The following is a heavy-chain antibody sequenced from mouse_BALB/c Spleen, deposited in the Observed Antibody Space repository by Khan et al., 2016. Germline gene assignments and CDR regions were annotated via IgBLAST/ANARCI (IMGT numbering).Heavy chain of an antibody. CDR2: IDPETGGT. V-gene: IGHV1-15*01. J-gene: IGHJ4*01. CDR3: TRGGYGNYYAMDY. D-gene: IGHD2-1*01. Sequence: QVQLQQSGAELVRPGASVTLSCKASGYTFTDYEMHWVKQTPVHGLEWIGAIDPETGGTAYNQKFKGKATLTADKSSSTAYMELRSLTSEDSAVYCCTRGGYGNYYAMDYWGQGTSVTVSS. CDR1: GYTFTDYE.